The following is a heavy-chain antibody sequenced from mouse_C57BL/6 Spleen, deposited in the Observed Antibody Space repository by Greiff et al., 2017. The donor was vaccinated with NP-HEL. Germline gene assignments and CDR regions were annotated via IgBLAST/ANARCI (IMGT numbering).Heavy chain of an antibody. J-gene: IGHJ4*01. CDR3: ARYHYGSSYAMDY. D-gene: IGHD1-1*01. CDR2: IYPGSGST. V-gene: IGHV1-55*01. Sequence: QVQLQQPGAELVKPGASVKMSCKASGYTFTSYWITWVKQRPGQGLEWIGDIYPGSGSTNYNEKFKSKATLTVDTSSSTAYMQLSSLTSEDSAVYYCARYHYGSSYAMDYWGQGTSVTVSS. CDR1: GYTFTSYW.